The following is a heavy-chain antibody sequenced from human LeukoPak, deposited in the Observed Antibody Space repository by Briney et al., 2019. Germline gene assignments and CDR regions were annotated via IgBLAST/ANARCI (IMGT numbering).Heavy chain of an antibody. CDR1: GGSFSGYH. Sequence: SETLSLTCAVSGGSFSGYHCSWIRQTPGKGLEWIGEVSQSGGASYNPSLRSRVTISVETSKNHFSLKLGSMTAADTAMYYCAGSYGGNAVGPFDIWGQGTMVTVSS. CDR2: VSQSGGA. CDR3: AGSYGGNAVGPFDI. J-gene: IGHJ3*02. V-gene: IGHV4-34*01. D-gene: IGHD4-23*01.